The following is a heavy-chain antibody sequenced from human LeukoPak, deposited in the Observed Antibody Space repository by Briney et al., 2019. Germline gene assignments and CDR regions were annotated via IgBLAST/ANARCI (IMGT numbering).Heavy chain of an antibody. CDR2: ISGSGGST. Sequence: PGGSLRLSCAASGFTFSSYVMSWVRQAPGKGLEWVSAISGSGGSTYYADSVKGRFTISRDNSKNTLYLQMNSLRAEDTAVYYCAKDYDSSGNNWFDPWGQGTLVTVSS. J-gene: IGHJ5*02. V-gene: IGHV3-23*01. D-gene: IGHD3-22*01. CDR1: GFTFSSYV. CDR3: AKDYDSSGNNWFDP.